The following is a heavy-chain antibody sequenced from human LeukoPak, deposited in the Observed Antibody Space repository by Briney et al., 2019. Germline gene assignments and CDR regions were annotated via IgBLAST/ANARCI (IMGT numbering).Heavy chain of an antibody. CDR2: ISYSGST. CDR3: ARARILTGIIGGDYYYGLDV. V-gene: IGHV4-59*01. D-gene: IGHD3-9*01. Sequence: SETLSLTCNVSGDSISSYYWSWIRQAPGKGLEWIGYISYSGSTNYNSSLKSRVTISKDTSVNHFSLNLRSVTAADTAVYYCARARILTGIIGGDYYYGLDVWGQGTTVTVSS. CDR1: GDSISSYY. J-gene: IGHJ6*02.